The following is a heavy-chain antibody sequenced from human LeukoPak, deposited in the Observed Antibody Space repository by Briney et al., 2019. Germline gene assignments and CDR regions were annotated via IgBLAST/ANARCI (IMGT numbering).Heavy chain of an antibody. J-gene: IGHJ4*02. Sequence: GGSLRLSCAASGFTFSSHGMHWVRQAPGKGLEWVAVIWYDGSKKNYADSVKGRFTISRDNSKNTLYVQMNSLRAEDTAVYYCARDNGGGPGKDSYGSDYWGQGTLVTVSS. V-gene: IGHV3-33*01. CDR2: IWYDGSKK. CDR3: ARDNGGGPGKDSYGSDY. CDR1: GFTFSSHG. D-gene: IGHD5-18*01.